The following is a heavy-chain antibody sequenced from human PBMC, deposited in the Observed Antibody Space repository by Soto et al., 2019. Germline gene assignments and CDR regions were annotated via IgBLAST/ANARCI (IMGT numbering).Heavy chain of an antibody. CDR2: ISASGAGT. CDR3: AKDPGLRCSGGSRYCDS. D-gene: IGHD2-15*01. Sequence: EVQLLESGGGLVQPGGSLRLSCAASGFTFSSYAMSWVRQAPGKGLEWVSDISASGAGTYYADSVKGRFTISRDHSKTTLFLQMTSLRAEDTAVYYCAKDPGLRCSGGSRYCDSWGQGTLVTISS. V-gene: IGHV3-23*01. CDR1: GFTFSSYA. J-gene: IGHJ5*01.